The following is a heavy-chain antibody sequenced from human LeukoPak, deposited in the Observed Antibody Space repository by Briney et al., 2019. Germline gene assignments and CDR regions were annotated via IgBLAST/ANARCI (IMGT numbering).Heavy chain of an antibody. CDR2: ISSSSSYI. CDR1: GFTFSSSA. V-gene: IGHV3-21*01. D-gene: IGHD6-13*01. CDR3: ARSVAAAGSPDY. Sequence: GGSLRLSCAASGFTFSSSAMSWVRQAPGKGLEWVSSISSSSSYIYYADSVKGRFTISRDNAKNSLYLQMNSLRAEDTAVYYCARSVAAAGSPDYWGQGTLVTVSS. J-gene: IGHJ4*02.